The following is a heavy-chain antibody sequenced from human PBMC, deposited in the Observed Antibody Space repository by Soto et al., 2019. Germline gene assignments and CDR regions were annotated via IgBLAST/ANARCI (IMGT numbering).Heavy chain of an antibody. Sequence: EVQLVESGGGLVQPGGSLRLSCAASGFSVSNFYMTWVRQAPGKGLEWVSVISSGDSTYYADSVKDRFTIFRDNSKNQLLIEMNSPVAGYAADYYWARDTYSGAYAFWHGGQGTLVTVSS. J-gene: IGHJ4*02. D-gene: IGHD3-3*01. V-gene: IGHV3-66*01. CDR2: ISSGDST. CDR3: ARDTYSGAYAFWH. CDR1: GFSVSNFY.